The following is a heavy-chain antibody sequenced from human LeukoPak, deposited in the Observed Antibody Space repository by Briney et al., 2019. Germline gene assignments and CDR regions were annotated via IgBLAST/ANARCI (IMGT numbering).Heavy chain of an antibody. CDR2: IYSGGST. V-gene: IGHV3-53*01. J-gene: IGHJ4*02. CDR3: ADFFYDSSGHYYPFDY. Sequence: GGSLRLSCAASGFTVSSNYMSWVRQAPGKGLEWVSVIYSGGSTYYADSVKGRFTISRDNSKNTLYLQMNSLRAEDTAVYYCADFFYDSSGHYYPFDYWGRGTLVTVSS. CDR1: GFTVSSNY. D-gene: IGHD3-22*01.